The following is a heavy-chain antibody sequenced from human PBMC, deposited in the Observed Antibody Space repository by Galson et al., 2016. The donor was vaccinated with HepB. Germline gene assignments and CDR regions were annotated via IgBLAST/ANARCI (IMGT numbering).Heavy chain of an antibody. Sequence: SLRLSCAVSGFTLRNYAMTWVRQVPGKGLEWVSGITGSGTTTYYADSVKGRFTVSRDNSKNTLHLEMNSLRAEDTAIYFCAKQPREGANYDTFFDYWGQGTLVTLSS. V-gene: IGHV3-23*01. CDR3: AKQPREGANYDTFFDY. CDR2: ITGSGTTT. J-gene: IGHJ4*02. CDR1: GFTLRNYA. D-gene: IGHD3-9*01.